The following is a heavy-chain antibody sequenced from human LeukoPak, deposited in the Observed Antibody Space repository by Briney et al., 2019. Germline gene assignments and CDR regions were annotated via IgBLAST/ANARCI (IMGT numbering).Heavy chain of an antibody. D-gene: IGHD2-2*01. Sequence: ASVKVSCKASGYTFTGYYMHWVRQAPGQGLEWMGWINPSSGDTRYAQNFQGRVTMTRDTSISTAYMELRSLRSDDTAVYYCARVGACSSTSCYYYYYYMDVWGKGTTVTVSS. CDR1: GYTFTGYY. CDR2: INPSSGDT. CDR3: ARVGACSSTSCYYYYYYMDV. V-gene: IGHV1-2*02. J-gene: IGHJ6*03.